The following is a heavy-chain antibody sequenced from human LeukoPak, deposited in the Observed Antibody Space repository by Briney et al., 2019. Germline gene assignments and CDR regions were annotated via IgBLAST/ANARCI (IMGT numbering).Heavy chain of an antibody. D-gene: IGHD6-13*01. CDR1: GFTFSDYY. J-gene: IGHJ4*02. CDR2: ISSSGSTI. Sequence: GGSLRLSCAASGFTFSDYYMSWIRQAPGKGLEWVSYISSSGSTIYYADSVKGRFTISRDNAKNSRYLQMNSLRAEDTAVYYCARARSRYPTVDYWGQGALVTVSS. V-gene: IGHV3-11*01. CDR3: ARARSRYPTVDY.